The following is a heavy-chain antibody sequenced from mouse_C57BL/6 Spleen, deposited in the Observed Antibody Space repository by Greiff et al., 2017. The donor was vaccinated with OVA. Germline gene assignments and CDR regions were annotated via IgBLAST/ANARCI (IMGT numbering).Heavy chain of an antibody. CDR3: ARNWDRGYWYFDV. CDR2: IYPGSGNT. V-gene: IGHV1-76*01. CDR1: GYTFTDYY. Sequence: QVQLQQSGAELVRPGASVKLSCKASGYTFTDYYINWVKQRPGQGLEWIARIYPGSGNTYYNEKFKGKATLTAEKSSSTAYMQLSSLTSEDSAVYVCARNWDRGYWYFDVWGTGTTVTVSS. J-gene: IGHJ1*03. D-gene: IGHD4-1*01.